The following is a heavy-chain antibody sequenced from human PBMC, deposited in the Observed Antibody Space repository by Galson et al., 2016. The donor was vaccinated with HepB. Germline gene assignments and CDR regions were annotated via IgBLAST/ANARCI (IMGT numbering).Heavy chain of an antibody. CDR2: MHTNVGTK. Sequence: SVKVSCKASGYIFITYNMHWVRQAPGQGLEWMGMMHTNVGTKTYAQKFKGRVTITRDTSRSTVYMELSSLRPEDSAVYYCARDSWGADSWGQGTLVTVSS. CDR3: ARDSWGADS. J-gene: IGHJ5*01. V-gene: IGHV1-46*01. CDR1: GYIFITYN. D-gene: IGHD7-27*01.